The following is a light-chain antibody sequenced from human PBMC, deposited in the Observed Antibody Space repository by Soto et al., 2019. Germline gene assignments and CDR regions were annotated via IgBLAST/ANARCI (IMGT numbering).Light chain of an antibody. V-gene: IGKV1-12*01. J-gene: IGKJ5*01. CDR3: QQANSFPIT. CDR2: AAS. CDR1: QGISRW. Sequence: DLQMTQSPSSVSASVGDRVTITCRASQGISRWLAWYQQKPGKAAKLLIYAASSLQSGVPSRFSGGGSGTDFTHTIRCLQPEDFATYSGQQANSFPITFGQGTRLEIK.